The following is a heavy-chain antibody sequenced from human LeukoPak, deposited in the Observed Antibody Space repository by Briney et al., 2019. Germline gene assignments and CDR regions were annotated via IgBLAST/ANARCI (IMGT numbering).Heavy chain of an antibody. CDR3: ARRAGYDRY. Sequence: TSETLSLTCAVSGYSISSGYYWGWIRQPPGKGLEWIGSIYHSGSTYYNPSLKSRVTISVDTSKNQFSLKLSSVTAADTAVYYCARRAGYDRYWGQGTLVTVSS. J-gene: IGHJ4*02. D-gene: IGHD5-12*01. CDR2: IYHSGST. CDR1: GYSISSGYY. V-gene: IGHV4-38-2*01.